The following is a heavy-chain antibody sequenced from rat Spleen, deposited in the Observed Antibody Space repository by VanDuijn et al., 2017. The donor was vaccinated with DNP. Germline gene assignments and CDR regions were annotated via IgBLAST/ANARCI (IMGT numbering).Heavy chain of an antibody. CDR3: ARDARDYGRYVDYFDY. D-gene: IGHD1-3*01. J-gene: IGHJ2*01. CDR1: GFTFNNYW. CDR2: ISSSGGST. V-gene: IGHV5-31*01. Sequence: EVQLVESGGDLVQPGRSLKLSCVASGFTFNNYWMTWIRQVPGKGPEWVASISSSGGSTYYPDYVKGRFTISRDNAKNTLYLQMNSLRSEDTATYYCARDARDYGRYVDYFDYWGQGVMVTVSS.